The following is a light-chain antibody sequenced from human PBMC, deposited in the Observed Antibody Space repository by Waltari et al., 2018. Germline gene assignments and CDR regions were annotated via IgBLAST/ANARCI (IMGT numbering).Light chain of an antibody. J-gene: IGLJ2*01. CDR3: CSYAGTYTYVI. CDR1: NDDVGGYNY. V-gene: IGLV2-11*01. CDR2: AVS. Sequence: QSALTQPRSVSGSPGQSVTISCTGSNDDVGGYNYVSWYQQHPGKAPKLMIYAVSKRPSGVPDRFSGSSSGNTASLTISGLQAEDEADYYCCSYAGTYTYVIFGGGTTLTVL.